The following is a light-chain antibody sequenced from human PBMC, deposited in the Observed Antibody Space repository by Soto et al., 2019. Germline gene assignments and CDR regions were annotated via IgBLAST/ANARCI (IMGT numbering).Light chain of an antibody. CDR1: QSVGSS. Sequence: VLTQSPATLSVSPGEGATLSCRASQSVGSSLAWYQQKPGQAPRLLMFDSSTRATGVPAKFSGSGSGTEFTLAIRSLQSEDFAIFFCQQYDDWPLTFGPGTRVDI. J-gene: IGKJ3*01. V-gene: IGKV3-15*01. CDR2: DSS. CDR3: QQYDDWPLT.